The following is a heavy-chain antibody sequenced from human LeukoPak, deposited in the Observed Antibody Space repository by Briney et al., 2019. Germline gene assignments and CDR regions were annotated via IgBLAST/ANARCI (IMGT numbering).Heavy chain of an antibody. CDR3: ARDEHYDFWSGFIGWFDP. V-gene: IGHV3-30*02. Sequence: GGSLRLSCAASGFTFSSYGMHWVRQAPGKGLEWVAFIRYDGSNKYYADSVKGRFTISRDNSKNTLYLQMNSLRAEDTAVYYCARDEHYDFWSGFIGWFDPWGQGTLVTVSS. D-gene: IGHD3-3*01. CDR2: IRYDGSNK. CDR1: GFTFSSYG. J-gene: IGHJ5*02.